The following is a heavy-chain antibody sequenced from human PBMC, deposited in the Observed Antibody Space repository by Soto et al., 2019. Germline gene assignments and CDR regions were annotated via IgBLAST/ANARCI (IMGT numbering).Heavy chain of an antibody. V-gene: IGHV1-69*13. CDR2: IIPIFGTA. CDR1: GGTFSSYA. D-gene: IGHD6-13*01. J-gene: IGHJ6*02. Sequence: SVKVSCKASGGTFSSYAISWVRQAPGQGLEWMGGIIPIFGTANYAQKFQGRVTITADESTSTAYMELSSLRSEDTAVYYCARGGRYSSSSLAYYYYYYGMDVWGQGTTVTVSS. CDR3: ARGGRYSSSSLAYYYYYYGMDV.